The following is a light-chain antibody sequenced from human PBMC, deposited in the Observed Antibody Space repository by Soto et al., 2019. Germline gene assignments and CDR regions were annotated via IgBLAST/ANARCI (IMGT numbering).Light chain of an antibody. Sequence: DIQMTQSPSSLSASVGDTITITCRASQTISPHLTWYQQKPGKAPTLLIYAASTLHGGVPSRFSGSGSATDFTLTISRLQPEDFATYFCQQSHSAPYTFGQGTRLDIK. J-gene: IGKJ2*01. CDR3: QQSHSAPYT. V-gene: IGKV1-39*01. CDR2: AAS. CDR1: QTISPH.